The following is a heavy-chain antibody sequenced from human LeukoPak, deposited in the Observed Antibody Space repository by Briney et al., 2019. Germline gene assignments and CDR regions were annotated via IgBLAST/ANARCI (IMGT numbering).Heavy chain of an antibody. CDR2: MNPNSGNT. J-gene: IGHJ6*02. Sequence: ASVKVSCKASGYSFTSYGISWVRQAPGQGLEWMGWMNPNSGNTGYAQKFQGRVTMTRNTSISTAYMELSSLRSEDTAVYYCAREAYYYGMDVWGQGTTVTVSS. CDR1: GYSFTSYG. V-gene: IGHV1-8*02. CDR3: AREAYYYGMDV.